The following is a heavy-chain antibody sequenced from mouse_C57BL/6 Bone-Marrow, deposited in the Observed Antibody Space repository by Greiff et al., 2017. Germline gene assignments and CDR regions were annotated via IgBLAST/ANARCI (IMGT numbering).Heavy chain of an antibody. CDR3: ARSGPLGRSFDY. J-gene: IGHJ2*01. D-gene: IGHD4-1*01. CDR1: GYTFTSYW. V-gene: IGHV1-55*01. CDR2: IYPTSGRT. Sequence: VQLQQSGAELVKPGASVKMSCKASGYTFTSYWITWVKQRPGPGLEWIGDIYPTSGRTNYNEKFKSKAILTVDTSSNTAYMQLSSLTSEDSAVFYCARSGPLGRSFDYWGQGTTLTVSS.